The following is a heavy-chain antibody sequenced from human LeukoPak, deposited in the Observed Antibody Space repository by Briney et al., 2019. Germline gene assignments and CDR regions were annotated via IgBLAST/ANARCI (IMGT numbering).Heavy chain of an antibody. CDR2: ITSSSSYI. D-gene: IGHD4-23*01. J-gene: IGHJ6*03. CDR3: ARDGDTVLTRGYYYYMDV. CDR1: GFTFSSYT. V-gene: IGHV3-21*01. Sequence: GGSLRLSCAASGFTFSSYTMNWVRQAPGKGPEWVSSITSSSSYIYYADSVKGRFTISRDNARNSLYLQMNSLRAEDTALYYCARDGDTVLTRGYYYYMDVWGKGTTVTVSS.